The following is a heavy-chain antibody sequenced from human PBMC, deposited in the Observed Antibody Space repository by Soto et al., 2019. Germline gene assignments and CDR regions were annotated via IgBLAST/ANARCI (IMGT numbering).Heavy chain of an antibody. CDR1: GFTVSSNY. CDR3: ARDRVITFGGVIRSAFDI. V-gene: IGHV3-53*02. CDR2: IYSGGST. D-gene: IGHD3-16*02. Sequence: EVQLVETGGGLIQPGGSLRLSCAASGFTVSSNYMSWVRQAPGKGLEWVSVIYSGGSTYYADSVKGRFTISRDNSKNTLYLQMSSLRAEDTAVYYCARDRVITFGGVIRSAFDIWGQGTMVTVSS. J-gene: IGHJ3*02.